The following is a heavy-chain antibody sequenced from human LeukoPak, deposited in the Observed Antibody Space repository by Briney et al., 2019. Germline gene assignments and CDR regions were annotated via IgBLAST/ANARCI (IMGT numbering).Heavy chain of an antibody. J-gene: IGHJ3*02. CDR2: IYYSGST. D-gene: IGHD6-13*01. CDR1: GGSISSGSYY. V-gene: IGHV4-39*07. Sequence: PSETLSLTCTVSGGSISSGSYYWGWIRQPPGKGLEWIGRIYYSGSTYYNPSLQSRVTISIDTSKNQFSLKLSSVTAADTAVYYCARDAVAAADTRGAFDIWGQGTMVTVSS. CDR3: ARDAVAAADTRGAFDI.